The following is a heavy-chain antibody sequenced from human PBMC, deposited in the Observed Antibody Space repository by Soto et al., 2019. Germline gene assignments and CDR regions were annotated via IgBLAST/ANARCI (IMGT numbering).Heavy chain of an antibody. Sequence: SETLSLTCAVSGGSISSSNWWSWVRQPPGKGLEWIGYIYHSGSTYYNPSLKSRVTISVDRSKNQFSLKLSSVTAADTAVYYCATVAATRSFDYWGQGTLVTVSS. J-gene: IGHJ4*02. V-gene: IGHV4-4*02. D-gene: IGHD2-15*01. CDR3: ATVAATRSFDY. CDR1: GGSISSSNW. CDR2: IYHSGST.